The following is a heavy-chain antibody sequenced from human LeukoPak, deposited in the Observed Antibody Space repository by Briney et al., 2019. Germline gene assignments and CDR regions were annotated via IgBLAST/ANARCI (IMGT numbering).Heavy chain of an antibody. D-gene: IGHD3-22*01. CDR1: GYTFTSYY. V-gene: IGHV1-46*01. J-gene: IGHJ4*02. Sequence: ASVKVSCKASGYTFTSYYMHWVRQAPGQGLEWMGIINPSGGSTSYAQKFQGRVTMTRDMSTSTVYMELSSLRSEDTAVYYCARKARYYYDSSGYDYWGQGTLVTVSS. CDR3: ARKARYYYDSSGYDY. CDR2: INPSGGST.